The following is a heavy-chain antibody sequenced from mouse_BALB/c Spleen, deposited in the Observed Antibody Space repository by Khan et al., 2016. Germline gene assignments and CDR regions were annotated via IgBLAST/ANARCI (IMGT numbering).Heavy chain of an antibody. CDR2: ISYSGST. Sequence: EVQLQESGPGLVKPSQSLSLTCTVTGYSITSDYAWNWIRQFPGNKLEWMGYISYSGSTSYNPSLKSRISLTRDTSKNQFFLQLNSVTTEDTATYYCARGYYYGKGYFDYWGQGTTLTVSS. V-gene: IGHV3-2*02. CDR1: GYSITSDYA. J-gene: IGHJ2*01. D-gene: IGHD1-1*01. CDR3: ARGYYYGKGYFDY.